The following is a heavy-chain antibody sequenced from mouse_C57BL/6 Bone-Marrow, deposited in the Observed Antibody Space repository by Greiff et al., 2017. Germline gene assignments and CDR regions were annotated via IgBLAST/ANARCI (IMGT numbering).Heavy chain of an antibody. V-gene: IGHV1-64*01. CDR3: ARYYSKGLYFDG. CDR1: GYTFTSYW. D-gene: IGHD2-5*01. Sequence: QVQLQQPGAELVKPGASVKLSCKASGYTFTSYWMHWVKQRPGQGLEWIGMIHPNSGSTNYNEKFKSKATMTVDKSSSTAYRQLSSLTSEDSAVYYGARYYSKGLYFDGWGTRTTVSFST. J-gene: IGHJ1*03. CDR2: IHPNSGST.